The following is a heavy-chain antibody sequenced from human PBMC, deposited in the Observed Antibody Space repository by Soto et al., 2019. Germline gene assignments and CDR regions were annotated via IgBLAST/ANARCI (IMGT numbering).Heavy chain of an antibody. CDR1: GFTFSSYG. CDR2: IWYDGSNK. D-gene: IGHD3-16*01. CDR3: ATAGSGGYDYIWGSYN. V-gene: IGHV3-33*01. J-gene: IGHJ4*02. Sequence: ESGGGVVQPGRSLRLSCAASGFTFSSYGMHWVRQAPGKGLEWVAVIWYDGSNKYYADSVKGRFTISRDNSKNTLYLQMNSLRAEDTAVYYCATAGSGGYDYIWGSYNWGQGTLVTVSS.